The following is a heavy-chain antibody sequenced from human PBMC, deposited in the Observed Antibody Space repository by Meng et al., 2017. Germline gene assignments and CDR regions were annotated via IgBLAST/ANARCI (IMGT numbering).Heavy chain of an antibody. CDR3: ARGNLPEDSD. CDR1: GFTFSSYG. D-gene: IGHD1-26*01. J-gene: IGHJ4*02. CDR2: IWYDGSNK. Sequence: GESLKISCAASGFTFSSYGMHWVRQAPGKGLEWVAVIWYDGSNKYYADSVKGRFTISRDNSKNTLYLQMNSLRAEDTAVYYCARGNLPEDSDWGQGTLVTVSS. V-gene: IGHV3-33*01.